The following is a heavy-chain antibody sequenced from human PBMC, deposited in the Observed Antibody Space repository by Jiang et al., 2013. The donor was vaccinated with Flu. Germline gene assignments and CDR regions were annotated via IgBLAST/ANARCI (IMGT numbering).Heavy chain of an antibody. Sequence: GAEVKKPGASVTVSCRASGDTFTNYGFMWVRQAPGQGLEWMGWISAYDGDSKYAQSLGGRVTLTTDTSTTTVYMEMRSLRSDDTAMYYCTANKWKWLPPRQVFDLWGQGTMVTVSS. D-gene: IGHD6-19*01. V-gene: IGHV1-18*04. CDR1: GDTFTNYG. J-gene: IGHJ3*01. CDR2: ISAYDGDS. CDR3: TANKWKWLPPRQVFDL.